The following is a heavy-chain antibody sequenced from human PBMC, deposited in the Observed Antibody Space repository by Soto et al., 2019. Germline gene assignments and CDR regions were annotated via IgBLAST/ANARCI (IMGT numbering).Heavy chain of an antibody. V-gene: IGHV1-69*13. CDR2: IIPIFGTA. Sequence: SVKVSCKASGGTFSSYAISWVRQAPGQGLEWMGGIIPIFGTANYAQKFQGRVTITADECTSTAYMELSSLRSEDTAVYYCATPSFLNYYDSSGYYYYFDYWGQGTLVTVSS. CDR1: GGTFSSYA. D-gene: IGHD3-22*01. J-gene: IGHJ4*02. CDR3: ATPSFLNYYDSSGYYYYFDY.